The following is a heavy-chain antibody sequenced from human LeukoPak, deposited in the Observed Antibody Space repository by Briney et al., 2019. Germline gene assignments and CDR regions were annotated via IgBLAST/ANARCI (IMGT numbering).Heavy chain of an antibody. CDR3: ARSKSGYPSDF. Sequence: GGSRRLSCAASGFTFSSYEMKWVRQAPGKGLEWVSYISSSSGGNRYYAESVKGRFTISRDNAKNSLYLQMNSLRAEDTAVYYCARSKSGYPSDFWGQGTLVTVSS. CDR2: ISSSSGGNR. J-gene: IGHJ4*02. D-gene: IGHD5-12*01. CDR1: GFTFSSYE. V-gene: IGHV3-48*03.